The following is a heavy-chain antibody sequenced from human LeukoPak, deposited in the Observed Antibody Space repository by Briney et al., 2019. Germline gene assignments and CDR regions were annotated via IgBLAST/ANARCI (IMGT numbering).Heavy chain of an antibody. V-gene: IGHV3-74*01. Sequence: PGGSLILSCVASGFTLSSHWMHWLRLAPGKGVVWVSRISTDGGSTCYADSVKGGFTISRDNARNTLYLQMNSLRAEDTAMYYCARARDVAAPATYWGQGTLVTVSS. CDR1: GFTLSSHW. J-gene: IGHJ4*02. CDR2: ISTDGGST. D-gene: IGHD6-13*01. CDR3: ARARDVAAPATY.